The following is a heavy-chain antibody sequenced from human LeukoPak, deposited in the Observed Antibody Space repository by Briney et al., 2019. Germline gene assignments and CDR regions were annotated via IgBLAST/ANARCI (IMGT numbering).Heavy chain of an antibody. CDR3: ATDRGYSSFDY. Sequence: GGSLRLSCEGSGFTFSTYWMDWVRQSPGKRLEWVANIHPDGSQKDYGESVKGRFSISRDNAKKSLYLQMNSLRAEDTATYYCATDRGYSSFDYWGQGTLVTVSS. D-gene: IGHD3-22*01. V-gene: IGHV3-7*01. CDR2: IHPDGSQK. J-gene: IGHJ4*02. CDR1: GFTFSTYW.